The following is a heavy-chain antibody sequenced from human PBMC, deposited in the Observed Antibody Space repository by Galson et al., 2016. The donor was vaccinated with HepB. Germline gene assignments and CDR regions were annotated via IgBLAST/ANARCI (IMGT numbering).Heavy chain of an antibody. D-gene: IGHD3-3*01. V-gene: IGHV3-11*01. CDR1: GFTFGDSY. J-gene: IGHJ4*02. CDR2: ITGSGTVL. CDR3: ARGHYEV. Sequence: SLRLSCAASGFTFGDSYMSWIRQAPGKGLEWISCITGSGTVLFYADSVKGRFTISRDNARNSLSLHLNSPRAEDTTVYYCARGHYEVWGQGTLVTVSS.